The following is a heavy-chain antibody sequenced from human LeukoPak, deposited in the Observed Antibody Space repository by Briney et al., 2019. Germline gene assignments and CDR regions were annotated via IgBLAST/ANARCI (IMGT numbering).Heavy chain of an antibody. V-gene: IGHV3-7*01. CDR3: ARGTGDYEYYFDY. Sequence: GGSLRLSCAASGFTFSSYWMSWVRQAPGKGREWVANIKQDVSEKYYVDSVKGRFTISRDNAKNSLYLQMNSLRAEDTAVYYCARGTGDYEYYFDYWGQGTLVTVSS. J-gene: IGHJ4*02. CDR1: GFTFSSYW. CDR2: IKQDVSEK. D-gene: IGHD4-17*01.